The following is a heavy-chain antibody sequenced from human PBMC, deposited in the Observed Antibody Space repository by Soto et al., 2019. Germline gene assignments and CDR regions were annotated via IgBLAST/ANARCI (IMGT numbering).Heavy chain of an antibody. CDR2: ISGSGGST. J-gene: IGHJ5*02. V-gene: IGHV3-23*01. D-gene: IGHD2-15*01. Sequence: PGGSLRLSCAAPGFTFSSYAMSWVRQAPGKGLEWVSAISGSGGSTYYADSVKGRFTISRDNSKNTLYLQMDSLRAEDTAVYYCAKDPDCSGGSCEPTETKGVFDPWGQGTLVTVSS. CDR1: GFTFSSYA. CDR3: AKDPDCSGGSCEPTETKGVFDP.